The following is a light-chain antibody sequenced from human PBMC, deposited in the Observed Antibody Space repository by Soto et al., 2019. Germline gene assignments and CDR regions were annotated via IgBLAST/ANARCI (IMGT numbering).Light chain of an antibody. V-gene: IGKV1-5*01. CDR2: DVS. Sequence: DIQMTQSPATLSAALGDRVTITCRASQSTSGWLAWYQQKPGKAPKVLIYDVSSFESGVPSSSRGSGSGTESPLTINSLQPDDFATYYCQQYNTYSGTFGQGTKVDI. J-gene: IGKJ1*01. CDR1: QSTSGW. CDR3: QQYNTYSGT.